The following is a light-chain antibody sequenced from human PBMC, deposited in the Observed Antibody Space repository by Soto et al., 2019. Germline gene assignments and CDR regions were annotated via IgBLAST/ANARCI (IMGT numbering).Light chain of an antibody. CDR2: GNS. CDR1: SSNIGAGYD. CDR3: QSYDSSLSGYV. J-gene: IGLJ1*01. V-gene: IGLV1-40*01. Sequence: QSVLTQPLSVSRAAVDRGTIFCTGSSSNIGAGYDVHWYQQLPGTAPKLLIYGNSNRPSGVPDRFSGSKSGTSASLAITGLQAEDEADYYCQSYDSSLSGYVFGTGTKVTV.